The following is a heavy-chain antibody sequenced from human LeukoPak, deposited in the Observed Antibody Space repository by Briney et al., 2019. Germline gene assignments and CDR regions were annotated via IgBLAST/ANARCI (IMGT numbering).Heavy chain of an antibody. Sequence: SETLSLTCTVSGGSISSYYWSWIRQPPGKGLEWIGYIYYSGSTNYNPSLKSRVTISVDTSKNQFSLKLSSVTAADMAVYYCARSTVTTHGMDVWGQGTTVTVSS. J-gene: IGHJ6*02. D-gene: IGHD4-17*01. CDR2: IYYSGST. CDR3: ARSTVTTHGMDV. CDR1: GGSISSYY. V-gene: IGHV4-59*01.